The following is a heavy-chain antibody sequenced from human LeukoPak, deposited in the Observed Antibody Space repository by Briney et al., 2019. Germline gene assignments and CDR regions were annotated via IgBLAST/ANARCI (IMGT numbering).Heavy chain of an antibody. D-gene: IGHD5-18*01. CDR1: GGSISSSSYY. CDR2: IYYSGST. J-gene: IGHJ5*02. Sequence: SETLPLTCTVSGGSISSSSYYWGWIRQPPGKGLEWIGSIYYSGSTYYNPSLKSRVTISVDTSKNQFSLKLSSVTAADTAVYYCARHRYSYGYNWFDPWGQGTLVTVSS. CDR3: ARHRYSYGYNWFDP. V-gene: IGHV4-39*01.